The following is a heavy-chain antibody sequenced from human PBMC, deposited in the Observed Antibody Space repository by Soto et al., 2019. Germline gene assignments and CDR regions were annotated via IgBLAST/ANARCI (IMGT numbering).Heavy chain of an antibody. CDR2: ISSSSSYI. V-gene: IGHV3-21*01. D-gene: IGHD2-15*01. CDR3: AEDGIRVLCTVSAFLLNRSSDL. Sequence: GKGLEWVSSISSSSSYIYYADSVKGRFTISRDNAKNSLYLQMNSLRAEDTFFFFQAEDGIRVLCTVSAFLLNRSSDL. J-gene: IGHJ2*01.